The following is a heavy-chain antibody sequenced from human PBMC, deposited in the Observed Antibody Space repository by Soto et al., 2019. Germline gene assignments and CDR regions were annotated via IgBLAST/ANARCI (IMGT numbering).Heavy chain of an antibody. J-gene: IGHJ6*03. CDR3: ARIIVVVPAARSFYYYCYMDV. V-gene: IGHV4-59*01. Sequence: PSETLSLTCTVSGGSISSYYWSWIRQPPGKGLEWIGYIYYSGSTNYNPSLKSRVTISVDTSKNQFSLKLSSVTAADTAVYYCARIIVVVPAARSFYYYCYMDVWGKGTTVTVSS. CDR1: GGSISSYY. D-gene: IGHD2-2*01. CDR2: IYYSGST.